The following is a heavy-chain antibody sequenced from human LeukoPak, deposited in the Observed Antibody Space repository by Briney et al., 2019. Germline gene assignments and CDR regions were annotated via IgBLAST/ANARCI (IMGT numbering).Heavy chain of an antibody. J-gene: IGHJ6*03. D-gene: IGHD3-10*01. CDR3: ASSPMWFGELFGSYYMDV. CDR1: GGSISSSSYY. Sequence: SETLSLTCTVSGGSISSSSYYWGWIRQPPGKGLEWIGSIYYSGSTYYNPSLKSRVTISVDTSKNQFSLKLSSVTAADTAVYYCASSPMWFGELFGSYYMDVWGKGTTVTISS. CDR2: IYYSGST. V-gene: IGHV4-39*07.